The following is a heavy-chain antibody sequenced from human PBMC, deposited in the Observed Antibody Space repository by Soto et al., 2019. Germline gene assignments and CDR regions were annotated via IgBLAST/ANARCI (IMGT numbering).Heavy chain of an antibody. CDR3: ATFVGATTVTRGSPRDY. CDR1: GGSFSGYH. Sequence: VQLQQWGAGLLKPSETLSLTCAVYGGSFSGYHWSWFHQPPGKGLEWIGEINPSGSTNYNPSLKSRVTISVDTSKNQFSLNLSSVTAADTAVYYCATFVGATTVTRGSPRDYWGQGTLVTVSS. V-gene: IGHV4-34*01. J-gene: IGHJ4*02. D-gene: IGHD4-4*01. CDR2: INPSGST.